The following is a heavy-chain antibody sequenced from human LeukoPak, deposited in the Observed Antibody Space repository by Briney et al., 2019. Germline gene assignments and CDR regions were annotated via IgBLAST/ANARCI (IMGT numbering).Heavy chain of an antibody. Sequence: SETLSLTCAVSGYSISSGYYWGWIRQPPGEGLEGIGSIYHSGSTYYNPSLKSRVTISVDTSKNQFSLKLSSVTAADTAVYYCARQTYYDFWSGWSDYYYYMDVWGKGTTVTVSS. CDR3: ARQTYYDFWSGWSDYYYYMDV. J-gene: IGHJ6*03. CDR2: IYHSGST. D-gene: IGHD3-3*01. CDR1: GYSISSGYY. V-gene: IGHV4-38-2*01.